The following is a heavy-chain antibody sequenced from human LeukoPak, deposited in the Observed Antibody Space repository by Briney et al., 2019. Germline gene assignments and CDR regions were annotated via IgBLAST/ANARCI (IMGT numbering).Heavy chain of an antibody. J-gene: IGHJ4*02. CDR1: GGSFSGYY. CDR3: ARGKVSPRPYYGSGSYYNSGVDY. Sequence: SETLSLTCAVYGGSFSGYYWSWIRQPPGKGLEWLGEINHSGSTNYNPSLKSRVTISVDTSKNQFSLKLSSVTAADTAVYYCARGKVSPRPYYGSGSYYNSGVDYWGQGTLVTVSS. V-gene: IGHV4-34*01. CDR2: INHSGST. D-gene: IGHD3-10*01.